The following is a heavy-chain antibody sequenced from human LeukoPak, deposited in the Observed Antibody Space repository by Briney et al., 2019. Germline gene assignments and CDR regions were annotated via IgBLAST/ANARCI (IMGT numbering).Heavy chain of an antibody. V-gene: IGHV4-4*09. CDR2: ISSSGSV. D-gene: IGHD5-12*01. J-gene: IGHJ4*02. CDR3: PRIPLGYSGAYYFDY. CDR1: RGSISGSIRSYY. Sequence: SETLSLTCTVSRGSISGSIRSYYWSWLRQPPGKGLECIGYISSSGSVNDNPSLRSRVTISVDTSKNQFFLNLSSVSAADTAAYYCPRIPLGYSGAYYFDYWGQGTLVTVSP.